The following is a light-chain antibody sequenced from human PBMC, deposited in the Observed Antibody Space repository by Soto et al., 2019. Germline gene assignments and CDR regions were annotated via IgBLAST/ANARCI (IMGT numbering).Light chain of an antibody. J-gene: IGKJ5*01. Sequence: IVLTQSPGTLSLSPGERATLSCRASQSVSSSYVAWYQQRPGQAPRLLIYAASRRAAGIPDRFSGSGSGTDFTLTISRLEPEDFAVYYCQQYGGSPPITFGQGTRLEIK. V-gene: IGKV3-20*01. CDR1: QSVSSSY. CDR3: QQYGGSPPIT. CDR2: AAS.